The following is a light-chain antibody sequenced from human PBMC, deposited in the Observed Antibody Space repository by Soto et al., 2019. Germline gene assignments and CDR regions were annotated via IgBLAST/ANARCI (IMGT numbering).Light chain of an antibody. CDR1: SSDVGGYNF. CDR2: DVS. Sequence: QSVLTQPASVSGSPGQSITISCTGTSSDVGGYNFVSWYQQHPGKAPKLMIFDVSNRPSGVSNRFSGSKSDNTASLTISVLQAEDEADYYCSSYTISSTVVFGGGTKVTVL. J-gene: IGLJ3*02. CDR3: SSYTISSTVV. V-gene: IGLV2-14*01.